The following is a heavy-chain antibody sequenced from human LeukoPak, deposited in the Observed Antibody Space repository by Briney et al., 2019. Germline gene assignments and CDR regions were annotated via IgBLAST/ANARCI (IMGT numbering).Heavy chain of an antibody. CDR2: IIPIFGTA. J-gene: IGHJ3*02. D-gene: IGHD3-22*01. CDR1: GGTFSSYA. Sequence: SVKVSCKASGGTFSSYAISWVRQAPGQGLEWMGGIIPIFGTANYAQKFQGRVTITADESTSTAYMELSSLRSEDTAVYYCARPTGYYDSNGYYYSDAFDIWGQGTMVTVSS. V-gene: IGHV1-69*01. CDR3: ARPTGYYDSNGYYYSDAFDI.